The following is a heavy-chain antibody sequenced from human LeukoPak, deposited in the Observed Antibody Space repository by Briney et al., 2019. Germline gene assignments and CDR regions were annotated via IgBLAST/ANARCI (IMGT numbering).Heavy chain of an antibody. CDR1: GYTFTSYG. V-gene: IGHV1-18*01. Sequence: GASVKVSCKASGYTFTSYGISWVRQAPGQGLEWMGWISAYNGNTNYAQKLQGRVTMTTDTSTSTAYMELRSLRSDDTAVYYCARERRMLYDSSGYYYPPLISDAFDIWGQGTMVTVSS. J-gene: IGHJ3*02. CDR3: ARERRMLYDSSGYYYPPLISDAFDI. D-gene: IGHD3-22*01. CDR2: ISAYNGNT.